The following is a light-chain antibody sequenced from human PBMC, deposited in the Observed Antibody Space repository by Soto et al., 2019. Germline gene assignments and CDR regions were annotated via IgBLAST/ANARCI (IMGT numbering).Light chain of an antibody. Sequence: EIVLTQSPATLSLSPGERATLSCRASQSVSSYLAWYQQKPGQAPRLLLYDESSRATGIPARFSGSGSGTDFTLTISSLEPEDFSVYYWQQRSNWPQITFGQGTRLEIK. CDR2: DES. V-gene: IGKV3-11*01. J-gene: IGKJ5*01. CDR3: QQRSNWPQIT. CDR1: QSVSSY.